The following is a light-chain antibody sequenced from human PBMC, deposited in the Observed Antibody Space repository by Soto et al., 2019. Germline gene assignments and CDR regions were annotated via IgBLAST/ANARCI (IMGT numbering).Light chain of an antibody. CDR2: EVT. J-gene: IGLJ3*02. CDR3: SSFAGNNNYPLT. Sequence: QSALTQPPSASGSPGQSLTISCTGTSSDVGAYNYVSWYQQHPGKGPKLVIFEVTRRPSGVPDRFSGSKSGNTASLTVSGLQAEDEADYYCSSFAGNNNYPLTFGQGTK. CDR1: SSDVGAYNY. V-gene: IGLV2-8*01.